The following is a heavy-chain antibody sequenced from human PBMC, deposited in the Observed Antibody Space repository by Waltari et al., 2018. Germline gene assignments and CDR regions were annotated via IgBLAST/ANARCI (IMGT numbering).Heavy chain of an antibody. Sequence: QVQLQQCGAGLLKPSVTLSLTCAVYGLSFSGYYWSWIRLPPGNGLAWIGEINHSGSTNYNPSLKSRVTISVDTSKNQFSQKLSSVTAADTAVYYCARHRIRGSSWYPPFDYWGQGTLVTVSS. V-gene: IGHV4-34*01. D-gene: IGHD6-13*01. CDR3: ARHRIRGSSWYPPFDY. CDR1: GLSFSGYY. CDR2: INHSGST. J-gene: IGHJ4*02.